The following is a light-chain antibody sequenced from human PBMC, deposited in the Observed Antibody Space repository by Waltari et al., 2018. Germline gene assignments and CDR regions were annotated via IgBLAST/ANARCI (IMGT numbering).Light chain of an antibody. Sequence: EVVLTQSPATLSLSPGERATLSCRASQSVDIYLAWYQQKPGQAPRLLIYYASNRATGSPARFSGSGAVTDFTLTISSLEPEDFAVYYCQQRKIWPPLTFGGGTKVEIK. J-gene: IGKJ4*01. V-gene: IGKV3-11*01. CDR3: QQRKIWPPLT. CDR2: YAS. CDR1: QSVDIY.